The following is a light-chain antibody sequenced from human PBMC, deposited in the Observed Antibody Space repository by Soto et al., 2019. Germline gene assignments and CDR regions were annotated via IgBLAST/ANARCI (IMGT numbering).Light chain of an antibody. Sequence: QSVLTQPASVSGSPGQSITISCTGTSSGVGGYNYVSWYQQHPGKAPKLMIYDVSNRPSGVSNRFSGSKSGNTASLTISGLQAEDEADYYCSSYTSSSTLAVFGTGTKVTVL. CDR3: SSYTSSSTLAV. J-gene: IGLJ1*01. V-gene: IGLV2-14*01. CDR1: SSGVGGYNY. CDR2: DVS.